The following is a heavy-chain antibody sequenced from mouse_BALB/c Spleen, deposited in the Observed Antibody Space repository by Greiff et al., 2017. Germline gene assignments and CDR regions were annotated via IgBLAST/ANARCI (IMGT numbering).Heavy chain of an antibody. Sequence: VQLQQSGAELVKPGASVKLSCTASGFNIKDSYMHWVKQRPEQGLEWIGRIDPANGNTKYDPKFQGKATITADTSSNTAYLQLSSLTSEDTAVYYCARCLYYAMDYWGQGTSVTVSS. J-gene: IGHJ4*01. V-gene: IGHV14-3*02. CDR2: IDPANGNT. CDR3: ARCLYYAMDY. CDR1: GFNIKDSY.